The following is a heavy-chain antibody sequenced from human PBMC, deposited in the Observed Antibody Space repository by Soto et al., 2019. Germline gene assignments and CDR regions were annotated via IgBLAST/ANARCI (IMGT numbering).Heavy chain of an antibody. Sequence: PGGSLRLSCAASGFIFSSYSMNWVRQAPGKGLEWVSYISSSSSTIYYAGSVKGRFTIPRDNAKNSLYLQMNSLRAEDTAVYYCARYDQLRGRAPDYWGQGTLVTVSS. CDR2: ISSSSSTI. CDR3: ARYDQLRGRAPDY. D-gene: IGHD2-2*01. J-gene: IGHJ4*02. CDR1: GFIFSSYS. V-gene: IGHV3-48*04.